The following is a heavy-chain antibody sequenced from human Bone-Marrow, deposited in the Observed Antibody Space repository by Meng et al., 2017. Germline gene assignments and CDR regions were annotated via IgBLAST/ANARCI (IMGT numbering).Heavy chain of an antibody. CDR1: GYSFSSYW. CDR3: ARLQWEKAVRDFDI. CDR2: VYAGDSES. J-gene: IGHJ3*02. D-gene: IGHD1-26*01. Sequence: GESLKISCTASGYSFSSYWISWVRQTPGKGLEWVGSVYAGDSESCYGPSVQGRFTMSRDKAKSSLYLELSSLKASDTAVYYCARLQWEKAVRDFDIWGRGTMVTVSS. V-gene: IGHV5-51*01.